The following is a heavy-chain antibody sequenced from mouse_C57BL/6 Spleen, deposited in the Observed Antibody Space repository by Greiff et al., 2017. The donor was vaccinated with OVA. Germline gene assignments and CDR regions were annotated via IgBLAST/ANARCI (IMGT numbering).Heavy chain of an antibody. J-gene: IGHJ3*01. CDR2: IDPSDSET. V-gene: IGHV1-52*01. D-gene: IGHD1-1*01. CDR3: ARDRDYGSRPWFAY. CDR1: GYTFTSYW. Sequence: QVQLQQPGAELVRPGSSVKLSCKASGYTFTSYWMHWVKQRPIQGLEWIGNIDPSDSETHYNQKFKDKATLTVDKSSSTAYMQLSSLTSEDSAVYYCARDRDYGSRPWFAYWGQGTPVTVSA.